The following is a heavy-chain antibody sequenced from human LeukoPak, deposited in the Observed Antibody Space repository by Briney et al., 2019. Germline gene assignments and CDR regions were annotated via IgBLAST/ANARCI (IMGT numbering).Heavy chain of an antibody. V-gene: IGHV4-34*01. Sequence: SETLSLTCAVYGGSFNGYYWSWIRQPPGKGLEWIGEINHSGSANYNPSLKSRVTISGDMSKSQFSLKLSSVTAADTAVYYCARIGDDFDIWGQGTMVTVSS. CDR1: GGSFNGYY. J-gene: IGHJ3*02. CDR3: ARIGDDFDI. D-gene: IGHD3-16*01. CDR2: INHSGSA.